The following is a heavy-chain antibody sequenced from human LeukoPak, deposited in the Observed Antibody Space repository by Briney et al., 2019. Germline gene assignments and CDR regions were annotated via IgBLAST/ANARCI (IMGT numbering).Heavy chain of an antibody. CDR1: GHTFTGYY. CDR2: INPKSGGT. V-gene: IGHV1-2*02. CDR3: VRSASNAFDI. D-gene: IGHD2/OR15-2a*01. Sequence: ASVKVSCKASGHTFTGYYMHWLRQAPGQGLEWMAWINPKSGGTNYAQKFQGRVTTTRDTSISTAYMELSRLRSDDTAVYYCVRSASNAFDIWGQGTMVTVSS. J-gene: IGHJ3*02.